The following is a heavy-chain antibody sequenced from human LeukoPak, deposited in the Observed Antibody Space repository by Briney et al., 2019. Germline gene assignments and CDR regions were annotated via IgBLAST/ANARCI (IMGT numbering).Heavy chain of an antibody. CDR2: ISYDGSNK. J-gene: IGHJ4*02. V-gene: IGHV3-30-3*01. D-gene: IGHD1-26*01. Sequence: SGGSLRLSCAASGFTFSSYAMHWARQAPGKGLEWVAVISYDGSNKYYADSVKGRFTISRDNSKNTLYLQMNSLRAEDTAVYYCASASGGSYYATTFVGYWGQGTLVTVSS. CDR3: ASASGGSYYATTFVGY. CDR1: GFTFSSYA.